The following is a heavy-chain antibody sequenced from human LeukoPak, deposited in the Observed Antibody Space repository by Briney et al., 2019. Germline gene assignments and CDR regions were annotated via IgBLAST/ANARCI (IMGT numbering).Heavy chain of an antibody. V-gene: IGHV3-9*01. J-gene: IGHJ2*01. CDR2: ISWNSGTK. CDR1: GFTFSDYA. Sequence: PGGSLRLSCATSGFTFSDYAMHWVRQAPGMGLEWVASISWNSGTKDYADSVKGRFTISRDHAEKSLFLQMNTLRPDETAFVFFAKASSQWYLHLWGRGTLVPVPS. CDR3: AKASSQWYLHL.